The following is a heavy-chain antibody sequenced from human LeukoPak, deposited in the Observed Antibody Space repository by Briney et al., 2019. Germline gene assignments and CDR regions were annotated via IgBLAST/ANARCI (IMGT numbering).Heavy chain of an antibody. D-gene: IGHD6-19*01. CDR1: GFTFSSYS. J-gene: IGHJ3*02. Sequence: GGSLRLSCAASGFTFSSYSMNWVRQAPGKGLEWVSSISSSSSYIYYADSVKGRFTISRDNAKNSLYLQMNSLRAEDTAVYYCARARNLIAVAGRAFDIWGQGTMVTVSS. V-gene: IGHV3-21*01. CDR2: ISSSSSYI. CDR3: ARARNLIAVAGRAFDI.